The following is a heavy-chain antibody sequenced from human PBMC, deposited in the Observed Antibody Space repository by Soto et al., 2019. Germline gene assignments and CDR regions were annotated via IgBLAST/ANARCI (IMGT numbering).Heavy chain of an antibody. CDR2: IYHSGST. CDR3: ARGLSTLSPLYY. V-gene: IGHV4-4*02. Sequence: QVQLQESGPGLVKPSGTLSLTCAVSGGSISSTNWWSWVRQPPGKGLEWIGEIYHSGSTNYNPSLKSRVTISVDKSQNQFSLKLRSVTAADTAVYYCARGLSTLSPLYYWGQGTLVTVSS. CDR1: GGSISSTNW. J-gene: IGHJ4*02. D-gene: IGHD3-16*01.